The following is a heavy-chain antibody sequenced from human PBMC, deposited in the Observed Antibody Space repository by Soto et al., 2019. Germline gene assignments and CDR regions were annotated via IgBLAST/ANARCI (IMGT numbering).Heavy chain of an antibody. V-gene: IGHV1-69*01. CDR2: IIPIFGTA. CDR3: ARGGVGVTTYYYYYGMDV. CDR1: GGTFSSYA. D-gene: IGHD4-17*01. Sequence: QVQLVQSGAEVKKPGSSVKVSCKASGGTFSSYAISWVRQAPGQGLEWMGGIIPIFGTANYAQKFQGRVTITADESTGTADMELSSLRSEDTAVYYCARGGVGVTTYYYYYGMDVWGQGTTVTVSS. J-gene: IGHJ6*02.